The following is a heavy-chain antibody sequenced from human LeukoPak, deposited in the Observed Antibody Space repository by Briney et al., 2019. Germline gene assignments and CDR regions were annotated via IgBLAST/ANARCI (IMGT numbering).Heavy chain of an antibody. D-gene: IGHD3-10*01. V-gene: IGHV3-23*01. J-gene: IGHJ4*02. CDR1: GFTFSSYA. CDR2: ISGSGGST. Sequence: GGSLRLSCAASGFTFSSYAMSWVRQAPGKGLEWVSAISGSGGSTYYADSVKGRFTISRDNSKNTLYLQMNSLRAEDTAVYYCAKATYYYGSGSYSWFDYGGQGTLVTVSS. CDR3: AKATYYYGSGSYSWFDY.